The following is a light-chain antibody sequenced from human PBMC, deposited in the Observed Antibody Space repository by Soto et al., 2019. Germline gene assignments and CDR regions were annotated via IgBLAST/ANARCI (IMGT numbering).Light chain of an antibody. J-gene: IGKJ5*01. CDR3: QQAESYPIT. Sequence: DIQMTQSPSSVSVSVGDRVTITCRASLDINRWLAWYQVRPGKPPKLLIAGAFVLQSGVPSRFSGSGYGTDFALTIDNLQPEDFATYYCQQAESYPITFGQGTRLEI. CDR1: LDINRW. CDR2: GAF. V-gene: IGKV1-12*01.